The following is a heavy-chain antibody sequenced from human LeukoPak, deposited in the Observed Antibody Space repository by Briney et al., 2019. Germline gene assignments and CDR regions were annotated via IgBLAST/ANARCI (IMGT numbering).Heavy chain of an antibody. V-gene: IGHV3-15*01. D-gene: IGHD4-17*01. CDR2: IKSKTDGGTT. CDR3: ATEYYGAHNY. J-gene: IGHJ4*02. CDR1: GFTFSNAW. Sequence: KTGGSLRLSCAASGFTFSNAWMSWVRQAPGKGLEWVGRIKSKTDGGTTDYAAPVKDRFTISRDDSKDTLYLQMNSLKTEDIAVYYCATEYYGAHNYWGQGTLVTVSS.